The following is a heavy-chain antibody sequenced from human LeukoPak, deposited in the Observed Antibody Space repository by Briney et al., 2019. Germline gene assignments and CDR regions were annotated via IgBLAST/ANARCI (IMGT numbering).Heavy chain of an antibody. V-gene: IGHV4-39*07. Sequence: SETLSLTCTVSGGSISSSSFFWGWIRQPPGKGLEWIGTIYYSGSTYYNPSLKSRVTISVDTSKNQFSLKLSSVTAADTAVYYCARYYYDSSGFNWYFDLWGRGTLVTVSS. CDR2: IYYSGST. CDR1: GGSISSSSFF. CDR3: ARYYYDSSGFNWYFDL. D-gene: IGHD3-22*01. J-gene: IGHJ2*01.